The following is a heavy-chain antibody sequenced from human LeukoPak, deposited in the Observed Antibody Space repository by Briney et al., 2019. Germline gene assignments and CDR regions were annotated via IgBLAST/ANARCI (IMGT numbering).Heavy chain of an antibody. D-gene: IGHD2-15*01. V-gene: IGHV3-7*03. CDR3: ARAPYCIGGSCRFDY. CDR1: GFTFSSYW. Sequence: GGSLRLSCAASGFTFSSYWMSWVRQAPGKGLEWVANIKQDGSEKLYLDSVRGRFTISRDIAKNSLYLQMNSLRAEDTAVYYCARAPYCIGGSCRFDYWGQGTLVTVSS. CDR2: IKQDGSEK. J-gene: IGHJ4*02.